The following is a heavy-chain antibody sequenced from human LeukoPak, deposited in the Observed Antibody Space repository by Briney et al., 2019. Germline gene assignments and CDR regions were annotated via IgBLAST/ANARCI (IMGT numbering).Heavy chain of an antibody. J-gene: IGHJ4*02. Sequence: GASVKVSGKGSGYTFTDYYLHWVRQAPGQGLEWVGYINPRDGGTSSPPNFRGRVTMTTHASSSTVYMELSSLTSDDTAIYYCAREGNGLLSKDLDYWGQGTLVTVSS. CDR1: GYTFTDYY. V-gene: IGHV1-2*02. CDR2: INPRDGGT. D-gene: IGHD2-15*01. CDR3: AREGNGLLSKDLDY.